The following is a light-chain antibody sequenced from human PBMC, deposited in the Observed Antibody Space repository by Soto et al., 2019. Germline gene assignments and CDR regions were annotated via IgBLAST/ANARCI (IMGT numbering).Light chain of an antibody. CDR2: DAS. V-gene: IGKV1-5*01. Sequence: DIQMTQSPSTLSASVGDRVTITCRASQSVTNWLAWYQQKPGKAPNLLIYDASRLQSGIPSRFSGSGSGTEFTLTISSLQPDYFATYYCQHYTTYPYTCGRGTKLEIK. CDR3: QHYTTYPYT. J-gene: IGKJ2*01. CDR1: QSVTNW.